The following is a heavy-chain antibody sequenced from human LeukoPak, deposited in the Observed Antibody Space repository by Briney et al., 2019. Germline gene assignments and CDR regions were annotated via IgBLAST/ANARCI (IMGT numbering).Heavy chain of an antibody. CDR3: ARDRYYDFPDYYMGV. D-gene: IGHD3-3*01. CDR2: IIPIFGTA. J-gene: IGHJ6*03. Sequence: GSSVKVSCKASGGTFSSYAISWVRQAPGQGLEWMGGIIPIFGTANYAQKFQGRVTITTDESTSTAYMELSSLRSEDTAVYYCARDRYYDFPDYYMGVWGKGTTVTVSS. CDR1: GGTFSSYA. V-gene: IGHV1-69*05.